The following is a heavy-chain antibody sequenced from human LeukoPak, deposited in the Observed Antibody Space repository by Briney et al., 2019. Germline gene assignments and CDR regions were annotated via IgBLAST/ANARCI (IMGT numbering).Heavy chain of an antibody. D-gene: IGHD3-10*01. CDR3: AHRTGLRVH. Sequence: ESGPTLVNPTQTLTLTCSFSGFSLSTSGVGVGWIRQPPGKALEWLALIYWDDDKRYSPSLKSRFTTSKDTSKNQVVLTMTNMDPVDTATYYCAHRTGLRVHWGQGTLVTVSS. CDR2: IYWDDDK. J-gene: IGHJ4*02. CDR1: GFSLSTSGVG. V-gene: IGHV2-5*02.